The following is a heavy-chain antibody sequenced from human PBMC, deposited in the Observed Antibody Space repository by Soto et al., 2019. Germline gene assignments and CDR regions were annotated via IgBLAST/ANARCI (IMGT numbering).Heavy chain of an antibody. J-gene: IGHJ4*02. CDR2: IKQDGSEI. Sequence: EVQLVESGGGLVQPGGSLRLSCAASGFTFSTYWMSWVRQAPGRGLEWVANIKQDGSEIYYVDSVKGRFTISRDNAKNSLYLQMNSLRAEDTPVYDCARLLWWWGYWGQGTLVTVSS. CDR1: GFTFSTYW. CDR3: ARLLWWWGY. D-gene: IGHD2-21*01. V-gene: IGHV3-7*04.